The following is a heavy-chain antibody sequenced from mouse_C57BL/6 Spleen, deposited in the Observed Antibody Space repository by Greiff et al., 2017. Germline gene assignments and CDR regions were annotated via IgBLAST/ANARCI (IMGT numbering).Heavy chain of an antibody. D-gene: IGHD3-1*01. CDR2: ISDGGSYT. Sequence: EVQRVESGGGLVKPGGSLKLSCAASGFTFSSYAMSWVRQTPEKRLEWVATISDGGSYTYYPDNVKGRFTISRDNAKNNLYLQMSHLKSEDTAMYYCARDPSSGYAMDYWGQGTSVTVSS. J-gene: IGHJ4*01. CDR3: ARDPSSGYAMDY. CDR1: GFTFSSYA. V-gene: IGHV5-4*01.